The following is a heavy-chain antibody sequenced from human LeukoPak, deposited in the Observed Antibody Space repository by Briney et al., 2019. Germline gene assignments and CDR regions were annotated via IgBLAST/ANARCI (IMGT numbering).Heavy chain of an antibody. V-gene: IGHV4-59*01. J-gene: IGHJ4*02. Sequence: SETLSLTCTVSGDSITNYFWSWIRQPPGKGLEWIGYIYYTGNTNYKPSLKSRVTISVDTSTNQFSLRLRSVTAADTAVYYCARGRVAYSAYYSDYWGRGTLVTVSS. CDR2: IYYTGNT. CDR3: ARGRVAYSAYYSDY. D-gene: IGHD2-15*01. CDR1: GDSITNYF.